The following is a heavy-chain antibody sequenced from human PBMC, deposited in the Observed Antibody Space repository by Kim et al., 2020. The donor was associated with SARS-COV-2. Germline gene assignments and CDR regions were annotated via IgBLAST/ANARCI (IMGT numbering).Heavy chain of an antibody. CDR1: GFTFSTYA. J-gene: IGHJ4*02. V-gene: IGHV3-30*04. CDR2: ISYDGSNK. D-gene: IGHD3-22*01. Sequence: GGSLRLSCAASGFTFSTYAMHWVRQAPGKGLEWVAVISYDGSNKYYADSVKGRFTISRDNSRNTLYLQMNSLRAEDTAVYYCAKAKYSSGPTGFDYWGQGTLVTVSS. CDR3: AKAKYSSGPTGFDY.